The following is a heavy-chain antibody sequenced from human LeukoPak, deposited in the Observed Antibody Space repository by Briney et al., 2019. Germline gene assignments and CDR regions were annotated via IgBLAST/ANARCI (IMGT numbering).Heavy chain of an antibody. CDR2: VNPDGSNT. Sequence: GGSLRLSCEASAFAFSSYYMHWVRQAPREGLVWVSYVNPDGSNTNYADSVKGRFTISRDNAKNTLYLQMNSLRAEDTAMYYCARDDSGPQAFDLRGQGTMVTVSS. CDR1: AFAFSSYY. J-gene: IGHJ3*01. D-gene: IGHD6-25*01. CDR3: ARDDSGPQAFDL. V-gene: IGHV3-74*01.